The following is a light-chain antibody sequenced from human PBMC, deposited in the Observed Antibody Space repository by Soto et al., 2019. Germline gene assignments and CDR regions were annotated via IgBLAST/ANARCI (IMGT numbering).Light chain of an antibody. CDR3: QQRGDWPLYT. J-gene: IGKJ2*01. V-gene: IGKV3-11*01. CDR2: DAS. CDR1: QSISYN. Sequence: EIVLTQSPATLSLSPGERATLSCSASQSISYNLAWYQQKPGQAPRLLIYDASNRATGVPARFSGSGSGTDFTLSISSLEPEDFAVYYCQQRGDWPLYTFGQGSRLEIK.